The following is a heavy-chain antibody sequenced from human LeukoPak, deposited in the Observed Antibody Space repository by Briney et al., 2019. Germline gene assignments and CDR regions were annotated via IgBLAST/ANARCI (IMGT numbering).Heavy chain of an antibody. CDR1: GGSFSGYY. V-gene: IGHV4-34*01. CDR2: INHSGST. Sequence: SETLSLTCAVYGGSFSGYYWSWIRQPPGKGLEWIGEINHSGSTNYNPSLKSRVTISVDTSKNQFSLKLSSVTAADTAVYYCARVGSAYYYDSSGYYPIPLPDDYWGQGTLVTVSS. CDR3: ARVGSAYYYDSSGYYPIPLPDDY. J-gene: IGHJ4*02. D-gene: IGHD3-22*01.